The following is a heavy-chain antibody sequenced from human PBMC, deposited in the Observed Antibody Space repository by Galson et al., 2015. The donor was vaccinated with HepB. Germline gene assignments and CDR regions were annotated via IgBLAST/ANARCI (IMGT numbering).Heavy chain of an antibody. CDR3: SKADVAGGWVHYGLDV. J-gene: IGHJ6*02. Sequence: SLRLSCAASGFTFRSYAVHWVRQAPGKGLEWVAIIWYDGSNKYYADSVKGRFTISRDNSKNTLYLQMSSLSAEDTAVYYCSKADVAGGWVHYGLDVWGQGTTVTVSS. V-gene: IGHV3-33*06. D-gene: IGHD6-13*01. CDR2: IWYDGSNK. CDR1: GFTFRSYA.